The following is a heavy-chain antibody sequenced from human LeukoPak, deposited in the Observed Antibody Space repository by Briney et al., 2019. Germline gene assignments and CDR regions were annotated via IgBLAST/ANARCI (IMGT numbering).Heavy chain of an antibody. CDR3: ATCSGGDCYSILRYFQH. D-gene: IGHD2-21*02. CDR1: GFTFSSYS. J-gene: IGHJ1*01. V-gene: IGHV3-21*01. Sequence: PGGSQRLSCAASGFTFSSYSMNWVRQAPGKGLEWVSSISSSSSYIYYADSVKGRFTISRDNAKNSLYLQMNSLRAEDTAVYYCATCSGGDCYSILRYFQHWGQGTLVTVSS. CDR2: ISSSSSYI.